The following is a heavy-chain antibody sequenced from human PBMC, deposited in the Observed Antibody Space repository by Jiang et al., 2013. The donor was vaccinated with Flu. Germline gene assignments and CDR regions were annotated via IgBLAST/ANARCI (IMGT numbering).Heavy chain of an antibody. D-gene: IGHD3-22*01. CDR3: ARAYYYDSSAYYYDY. CDR1: GYTFTAYY. Sequence: SGAEVKKPGASMKVSCKASGYTFTAYYMHWVRQAPGQGLEWMGRINPNSGGTNYAQKFQGRVTMTRDTSISTAYLELSGLRSDDTAIYYCARAYYYDSSAYYYDYWGQGTLVTVSS. CDR2: INPNSGGT. V-gene: IGHV1-2*06. J-gene: IGHJ4*02.